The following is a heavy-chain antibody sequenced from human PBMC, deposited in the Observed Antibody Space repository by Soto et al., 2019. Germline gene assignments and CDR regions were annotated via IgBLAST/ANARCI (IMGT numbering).Heavy chain of an antibody. J-gene: IGHJ5*02. CDR1: GGTFSSYA. D-gene: IGHD3-22*01. V-gene: IGHV1-69*13. CDR2: IIPIFGTA. CDR3: ARPRYYYDSSALT. Sequence: ASVKVSCKASGGTFSSYAISWVRQAPGQGLEWMGGIIPIFGTANYAQKFQGRVTITADESTSTAYMELSSLRSEDTAVYYCARPRYYYDSSALTWGQGTLVTVSS.